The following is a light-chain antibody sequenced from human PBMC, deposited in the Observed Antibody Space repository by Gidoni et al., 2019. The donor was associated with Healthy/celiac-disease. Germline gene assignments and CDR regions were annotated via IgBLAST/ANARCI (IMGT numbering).Light chain of an antibody. CDR2: AAS. CDR1: QSISSY. Sequence: DIQMPQSPSSLSASVGDRVTITCRASQSISSYLNWYQQKPGKVPKLLIYAASSLQSGVPSRFSVSGSGTDFTLTISSLQPEDFATYYCQQSYSTPLTFGGGTKVEIK. CDR3: QQSYSTPLT. J-gene: IGKJ4*01. V-gene: IGKV1-39*01.